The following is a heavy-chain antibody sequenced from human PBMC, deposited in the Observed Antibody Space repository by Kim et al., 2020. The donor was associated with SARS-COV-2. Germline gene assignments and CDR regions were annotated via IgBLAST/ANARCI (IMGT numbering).Heavy chain of an antibody. J-gene: IGHJ6*02. CDR2: IYYSGST. CDR1: GGSISSYY. V-gene: IGHV4-59*13. Sequence: SETLSLTCTVSGGSISSYYWSWIRQPPGKGLEWIGYIYYSGSTNYNPSLKSRVTISVDTSKNQFSLKLSSVTAADTAVYYCARDRRIVGATPGPYYYYGMDVWGQGTTVTVSS. D-gene: IGHD1-26*01. CDR3: ARDRRIVGATPGPYYYYGMDV.